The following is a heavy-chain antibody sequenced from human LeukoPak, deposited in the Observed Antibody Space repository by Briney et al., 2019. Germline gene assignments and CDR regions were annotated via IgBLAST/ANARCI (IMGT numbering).Heavy chain of an antibody. D-gene: IGHD6-19*01. Sequence: SETLSLPCIVSGGSITSGNNYWNWIRQSPGKGLEWIGFIYSGGRTNYNPFLRSRVVISADTSKNQISLRVDSMTAADTAVYYCVKAPTVAGSYGWFDPWGQGTLVTVSS. CDR1: GGSITSGNNY. V-gene: IGHV4-30-4*08. CDR3: VKAPTVAGSYGWFDP. J-gene: IGHJ5*02. CDR2: IYSGGRT.